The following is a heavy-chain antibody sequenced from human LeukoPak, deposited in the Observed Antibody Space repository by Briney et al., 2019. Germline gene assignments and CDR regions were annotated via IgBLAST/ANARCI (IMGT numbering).Heavy chain of an antibody. CDR2: IRYDGSNK. V-gene: IGHV3-30*02. CDR3: AKDESPSSGLGGAFDI. CDR1: GFTFSSYG. D-gene: IGHD6-19*01. Sequence: PGGSLRLSCAASGFTFSSYGMHWVRQAPGKGLEWVAFIRYDGSNKYYADSVKGRFTISRDNSKNTLYLQMDSLRAEDTAVYYCAKDESPSSGLGGAFDIWGQGTMVTVSS. J-gene: IGHJ3*02.